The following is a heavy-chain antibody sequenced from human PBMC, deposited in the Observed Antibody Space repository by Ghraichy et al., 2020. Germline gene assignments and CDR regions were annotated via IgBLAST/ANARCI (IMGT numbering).Heavy chain of an antibody. J-gene: IGHJ4*02. CDR3: AHIRRYYYDSSGYYYFDS. CDR1: VFSLSTSGVG. D-gene: IGHD3-22*01. CDR2: IYWNDDK. V-gene: IGHV2-5*01. Sequence: SGPTLVKPTQTLTLTCTFSVFSLSTSGVGVGWIRQPPGKALEWLALIYWNDDKRYSPSLKSRLTITKDTSKNQVVLIMTNMDPVDTTTYYCAHIRRYYYDSSGYYYFDSWGQGTLVTVSS.